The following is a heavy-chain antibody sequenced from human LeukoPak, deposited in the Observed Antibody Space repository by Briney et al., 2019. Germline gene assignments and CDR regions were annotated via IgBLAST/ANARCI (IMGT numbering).Heavy chain of an antibody. CDR1: GGSISSYY. CDR3: ARGGSSQVDY. CDR2: IYYSGST. J-gene: IGHJ4*02. Sequence: SETLSLTCTVSGGSISSYYWSWIRQPPGKGLEWIGYIYYSGSTNYNPSLKSRVTISVDTSKNQFSLKLSSVTAADTAVYYCARGGSSQVDYWGQGTLVTVSS. V-gene: IGHV4-59*01.